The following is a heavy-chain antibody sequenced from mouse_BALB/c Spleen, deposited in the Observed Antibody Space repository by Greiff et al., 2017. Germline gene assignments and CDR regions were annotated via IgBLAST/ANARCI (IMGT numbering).Heavy chain of an antibody. CDR3: ARGGTTVSFDY. J-gene: IGHJ2*01. V-gene: IGHV1S56*01. D-gene: IGHD1-1*01. CDR2: IYPGNVNT. CDR1: GYTFTSYY. Sequence: VKLQESGPELVKPGASVRISCKASGYTFTSYYIHWVKQRPGQGLEWIGWIYPGNVNTKYNEKFKGKATLTADKSSSTAYMQLSSLTSEDSAVYFCARGGTTVSFDYWGQGTTLTVSS.